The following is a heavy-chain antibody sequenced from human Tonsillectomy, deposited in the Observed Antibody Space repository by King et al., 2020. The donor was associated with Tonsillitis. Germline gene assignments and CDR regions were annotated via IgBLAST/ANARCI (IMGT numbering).Heavy chain of an antibody. D-gene: IGHD3-10*01. Sequence: LQLQESGPGLVKPSQTLSLTCTVSGGSISSGGYYWSWIRQPAGKGLEWIGRIYTSGSTNYNPSLKSRGTMSVDTSKNQVSLKLDSVTAADTAVYYCARDRSGSGSYYSPFDYWGQGTLVTVSS. V-gene: IGHV4-61*02. CDR3: ARDRSGSGSYYSPFDY. CDR1: GGSISSGGYY. CDR2: IYTSGST. J-gene: IGHJ4*02.